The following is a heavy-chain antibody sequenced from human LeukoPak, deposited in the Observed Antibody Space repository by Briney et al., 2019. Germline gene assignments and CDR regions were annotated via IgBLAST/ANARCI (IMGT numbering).Heavy chain of an antibody. D-gene: IGHD2-2*01. CDR3: AKRYCSTTSCYPGY. V-gene: IGHV3-23*01. Sequence: PGGSLRLSCAASGFTFSSYAMSWVRQAPGKGLEWVSAISGGGGNTYYADSVKGRFTISRDNSKNTLYLQMNSLRAEDTAVYYCAKRYCSTTSCYPGYWGQGTLVTVSS. CDR2: ISGGGGNT. J-gene: IGHJ4*02. CDR1: GFTFSSYA.